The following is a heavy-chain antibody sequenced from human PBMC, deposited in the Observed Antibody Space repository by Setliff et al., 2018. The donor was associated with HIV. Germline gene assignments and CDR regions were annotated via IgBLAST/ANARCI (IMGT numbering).Heavy chain of an antibody. D-gene: IGHD4-17*01. CDR3: ARAYDDYDSDLYY. V-gene: IGHV3-21*01. Sequence: GGSLRLSCAASGFSFTNAWMAWVRQAPGKGLEWVSSISSSSSYIYYADSVKGRFTISRDNAKHSLYLEMNSLRAEDTAVYYCARAYDDYDSDLYYSGRVTLVTVSS. J-gene: IGHJ4*02. CDR1: GFSFTNAW. CDR2: ISSSSSYI.